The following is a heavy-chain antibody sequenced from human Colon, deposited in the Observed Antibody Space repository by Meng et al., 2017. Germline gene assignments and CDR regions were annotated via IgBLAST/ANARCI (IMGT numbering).Heavy chain of an antibody. J-gene: IGHJ5*02. V-gene: IGHV4-31*03. CDR2: FYFSGNT. Sequence: QLQESVPGLVKPSQTLSLICTVSGDSISSGNHYWSWSRQHPGKGLEWIGYFYFSGNTYYNPSLKSRVTISVDTSKNQFSLNLRSVTAADTAVYYCARYYYDSSGVTYFDPWGQGTLVTASS. D-gene: IGHD3-22*01. CDR1: GDSISSGNHY. CDR3: ARYYYDSSGVTYFDP.